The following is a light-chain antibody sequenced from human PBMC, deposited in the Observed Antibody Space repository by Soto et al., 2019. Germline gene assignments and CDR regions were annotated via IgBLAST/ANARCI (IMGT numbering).Light chain of an antibody. CDR2: DVS. Sequence: QSALTQPASVSGSPGQSITISCTGTSSDVGGYNYVSWYQQHPGKAPKLMIYDVSSRPSGVSNRFAGAKSGNTASLTISGLQAEDEADYYCSSYTGSSTLRVFGTGTKLTVL. V-gene: IGLV2-14*03. CDR3: SSYTGSSTLRV. CDR1: SSDVGGYNY. J-gene: IGLJ1*01.